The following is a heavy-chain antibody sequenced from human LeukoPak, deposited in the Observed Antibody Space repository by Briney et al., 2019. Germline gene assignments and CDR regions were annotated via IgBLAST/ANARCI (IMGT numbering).Heavy chain of an antibody. Sequence: ASVKVSCKASGYTFTSYAMHWVRQAPGQRLEWMGWINAGNGNTKYSQEFQGRVTITRDTSASTAYMELGSLRSEDMAVYYCARSHGYSSSWYPSYYFDYWGQGTLVTVSS. D-gene: IGHD6-13*01. CDR3: ARSHGYSSSWYPSYYFDY. V-gene: IGHV1-3*03. CDR2: INAGNGNT. J-gene: IGHJ4*02. CDR1: GYTFTSYA.